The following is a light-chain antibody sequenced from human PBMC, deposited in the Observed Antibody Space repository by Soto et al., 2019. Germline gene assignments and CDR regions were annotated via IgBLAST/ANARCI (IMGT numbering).Light chain of an antibody. J-gene: IGKJ5*01. Sequence: VMTQSPDPLSVSPGERATLSCGAGQGATTNFAWYQQKSGQSPRLLIYDVSIRATGVPARFSGTGYETDFTLTISGLQSEDSAVYFCQQYNNWPYSFGQGTRLEIK. CDR2: DVS. V-gene: IGKV3-15*01. CDR3: QQYNNWPYS. CDR1: QGATTN.